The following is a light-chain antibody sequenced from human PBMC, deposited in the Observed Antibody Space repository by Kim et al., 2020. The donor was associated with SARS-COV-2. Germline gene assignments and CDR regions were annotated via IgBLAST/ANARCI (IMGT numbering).Light chain of an antibody. Sequence: GQSITISCNGTSSDVGGYNYVSWYQQHPGKAPKLMIYDVSKRPSGVSNRFSGSKSGNTASLTISGLQAEDEADYYCSSYTRSSTYVFGTGTKVTVL. CDR2: DVS. J-gene: IGLJ1*01. CDR3: SSYTRSSTYV. V-gene: IGLV2-14*04. CDR1: SSDVGGYNY.